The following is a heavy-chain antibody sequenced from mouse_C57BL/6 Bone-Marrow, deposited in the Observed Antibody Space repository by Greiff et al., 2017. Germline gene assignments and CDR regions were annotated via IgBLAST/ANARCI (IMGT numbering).Heavy chain of an antibody. J-gene: IGHJ4*01. CDR2: ISSGGSYT. V-gene: IGHV5-6*01. CDR1: GFTFSSYG. CDR3: ARRRDYSNYGGYAMDY. Sequence: EVQRVESGGDLVKPGGSLKLSCAASGFTFSSYGMSWVRQTPDKRLEWVATISSGGSYTYYPDSVKGRFTISRDNAKNTLYLQMSSLKSEDTAMYYCARRRDYSNYGGYAMDYWGQGTSVTVSS. D-gene: IGHD2-5*01.